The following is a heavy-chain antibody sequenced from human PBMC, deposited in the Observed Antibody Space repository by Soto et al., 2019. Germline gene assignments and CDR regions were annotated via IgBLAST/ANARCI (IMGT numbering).Heavy chain of an antibody. CDR1: GFTFDDYA. J-gene: IGHJ4*02. CDR3: AKSSSWYYFDY. V-gene: IGHV3-9*01. D-gene: IGHD6-13*01. CDR2: ISWNSGSI. Sequence: EVQLVESGGGLVQPGRSLRLSCAASGFTFDDYAMHWVWQAPGKGLEWVSGISWNSGSIGYADSVKGRFTISRDNAKNSLYLQMNSLRAEDTALYYCAKSSSWYYFDYWGQGTLVTVSS.